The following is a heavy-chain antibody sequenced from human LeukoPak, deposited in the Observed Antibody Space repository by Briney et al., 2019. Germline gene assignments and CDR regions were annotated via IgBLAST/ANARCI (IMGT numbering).Heavy chain of an antibody. V-gene: IGHV3-48*01. J-gene: IGHJ4*02. Sequence: SGGSLRLSCAASGFTFSTYSMNWVRQAPGKGLEWVSYISPSSNNKHYADSMKGRFTISRDNAKNSLDLQMNSLRPDDTAVYYCAKAGGVDYWGQGTLVTVSS. CDR3: AKAGGVDY. D-gene: IGHD2-8*01. CDR1: GFTFSTYS. CDR2: ISPSSNNK.